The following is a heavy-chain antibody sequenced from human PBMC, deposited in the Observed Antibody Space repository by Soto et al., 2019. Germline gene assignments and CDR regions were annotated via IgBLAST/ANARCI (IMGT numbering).Heavy chain of an antibody. CDR3: AKVPSLYYYDTSGYDY. CDR2: LSGSGGST. J-gene: IGHJ4*02. D-gene: IGHD3-22*01. Sequence: PGGSLRLSCAASGFTFSCYVMSWVRQAPGKGLEWVAALSGSGGSTYYADSVKGRFTISRDNSKNKLYLQMNSLRADDTAVYYCAKVPSLYYYDTSGYDYWGQGTLVTVSS. V-gene: IGHV3-23*01. CDR1: GFTFSCYV.